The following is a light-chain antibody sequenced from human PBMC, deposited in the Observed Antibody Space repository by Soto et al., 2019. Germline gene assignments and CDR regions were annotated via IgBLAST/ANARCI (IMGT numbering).Light chain of an antibody. J-gene: IGLJ1*01. Sequence: QSALTQPASVSGSLGQSITISCTGTSRDVGAYNYVSWYQQQPGKAPKLMISEVSNRPSGVSNRFSGSKSGNTASLIISGLQAEDEADYYCCSFTSITTYVFGTGTKVTVL. CDR3: CSFTSITTYV. CDR2: EVS. V-gene: IGLV2-14*01. CDR1: SRDVGAYNY.